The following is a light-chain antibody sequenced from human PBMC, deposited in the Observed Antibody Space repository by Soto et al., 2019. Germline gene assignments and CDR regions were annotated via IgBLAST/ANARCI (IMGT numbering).Light chain of an antibody. CDR2: EGS. CDR3: CSYAGSTTLV. Sequence: QPMLTQPASVSGSPGQSITISCTGTSSDVGSYNLVSWYQQHPGKAPKLMIYEGSKRPSGVSNRFSGSKSGNTASLTISGLQAEDEADYYCCSYAGSTTLVFGGGTKLTVL. CDR1: SSDVGSYNL. V-gene: IGLV2-23*01. J-gene: IGLJ2*01.